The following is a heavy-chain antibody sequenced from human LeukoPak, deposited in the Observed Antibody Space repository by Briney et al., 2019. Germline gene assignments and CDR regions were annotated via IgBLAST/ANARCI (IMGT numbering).Heavy chain of an antibody. J-gene: IGHJ4*02. V-gene: IGHV3-23*01. CDR1: GFTFSNYA. D-gene: IGHD4-23*01. CDR2: LSGGGRTT. Sequence: GGSLRLSCAASGFTFSNYAMNWVRQTPGKGLEWVSALSGGGRTTYYADSVKGRFTISRDNSKNTLCLQMNSLRAEDTALYYCAKDLMTTVVSERFDYWGQGTLVTVSS. CDR3: AKDLMTTVVSERFDY.